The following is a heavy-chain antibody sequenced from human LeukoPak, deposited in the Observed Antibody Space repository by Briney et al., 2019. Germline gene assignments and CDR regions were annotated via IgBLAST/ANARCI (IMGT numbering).Heavy chain of an antibody. J-gene: IGHJ4*02. CDR3: ARETPDSYYFDY. CDR1: GVTFSNYA. D-gene: IGHD3-22*01. Sequence: GSSVKVSCKASGVTFSNYAISWVRQAPGQRLEWMGIIYSGGGYTSARKFQGRVTMTRDTSTSAVYMDLSSLRSEDTAVYYCARETPDSYYFDYWGQGTLVTVSS. CDR2: IYSGGGYT. V-gene: IGHV1-46*01.